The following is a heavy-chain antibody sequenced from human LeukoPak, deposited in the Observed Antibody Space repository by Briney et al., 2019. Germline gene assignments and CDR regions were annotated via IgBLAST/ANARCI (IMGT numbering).Heavy chain of an antibody. Sequence: PSQTLSLTCSVCGDSIRSGSFHWNWIRQPAGKGLEWIGRIYITGSTDYNPSLKSRVTMSVDTSNNQFSLKLTSVTAADTAVYYCAKSWGYAANSLHIQHWGQGARVIVSA. D-gene: IGHD4-23*01. V-gene: IGHV4-61*02. CDR1: GDSIRSGSFH. CDR3: AKSWGYAANSLHIQH. J-gene: IGHJ1*01. CDR2: IYITGST.